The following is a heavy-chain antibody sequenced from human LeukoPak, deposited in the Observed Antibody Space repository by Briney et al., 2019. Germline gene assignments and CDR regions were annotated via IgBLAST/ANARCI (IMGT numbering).Heavy chain of an antibody. D-gene: IGHD1-26*01. V-gene: IGHV4-38-2*01. CDR1: GYSISSGYY. J-gene: IGHJ3*02. CDR3: ARHQWELGAFDI. CDR2: VYHSGST. Sequence: SEPLSLPFAVSGYSISSGYYWGWIRQPPGKGLEWIGSVYHSGSTYYNPSLKSRVTMSVDTSKNQFSLKLSSVTAADTAVYYCARHQWELGAFDIWGQGTMVTVFS.